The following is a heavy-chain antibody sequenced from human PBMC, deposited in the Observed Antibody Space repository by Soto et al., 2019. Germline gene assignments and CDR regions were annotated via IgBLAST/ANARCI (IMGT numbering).Heavy chain of an antibody. CDR1: GFTFSNYA. D-gene: IGHD6-13*01. CDR2: ITGSGGGT. CDR3: ANRPLPAAGFDY. V-gene: IGHV3-23*01. J-gene: IGHJ4*02. Sequence: EVQLLESGGGLVQPGGSLRLSCAASGFTFSNYAMTWVRQAPGKGLEWVSVITGSGGGTYFVDSVKGRFTISRDNSKNTVYLQMNSRRAEDTAVYYCANRPLPAAGFDYWGQGTLVTVSS.